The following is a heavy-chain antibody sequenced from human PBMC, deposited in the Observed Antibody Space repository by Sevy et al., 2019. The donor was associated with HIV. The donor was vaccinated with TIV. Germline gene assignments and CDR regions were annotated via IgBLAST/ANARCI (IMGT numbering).Heavy chain of an antibody. CDR1: GFTFSSYS. CDR2: ISSSSSYI. CDR3: ARVVTTATGRGMDV. Sequence: GGSLRLSCAASGFTFSSYSMNWVRRAPGKGLEWVSSISSSSSYIYYADSVKGRFTISRDNAKNSLYLQMNSLRAEDTAVYYCARVVTTATGRGMDVWGQGTTVTVSS. V-gene: IGHV3-21*01. D-gene: IGHD4-17*01. J-gene: IGHJ6*02.